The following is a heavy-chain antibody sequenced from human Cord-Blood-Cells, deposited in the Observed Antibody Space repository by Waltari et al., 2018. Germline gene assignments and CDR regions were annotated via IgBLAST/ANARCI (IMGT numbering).Heavy chain of an antibody. J-gene: IGHJ4*02. CDR3: ARDGTYDPPDY. Sequence: QVQLVQSGAEVKKPGASVKVSCKASGYTFTGYYMHWVRQAPGQGLEWLGWNNPNGGGTNYAQKFQGRVTMTRDTSISTAYMELSRLRSDDTAVYYCARDGTYDPPDYWGQGTLVTVSS. CDR1: GYTFTGYY. V-gene: IGHV1-2*02. CDR2: NNPNGGGT. D-gene: IGHD5-12*01.